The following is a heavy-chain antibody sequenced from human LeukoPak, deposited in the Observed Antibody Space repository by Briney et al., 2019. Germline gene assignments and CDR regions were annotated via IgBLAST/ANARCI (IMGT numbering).Heavy chain of an antibody. Sequence: SETLSLTCTVSGYSISSGYYWGWIRQPPGKGLEWIGSIYHSGSTYYNPSLKSRVTISVDTSKNQFSLKLSSVTAADTAAYYCARDGGPVVPAAIDYWGQGTLVTVSS. D-gene: IGHD2-2*01. CDR2: IYHSGST. CDR1: GYSISSGYY. V-gene: IGHV4-38-2*02. J-gene: IGHJ4*02. CDR3: ARDGGPVVPAAIDY.